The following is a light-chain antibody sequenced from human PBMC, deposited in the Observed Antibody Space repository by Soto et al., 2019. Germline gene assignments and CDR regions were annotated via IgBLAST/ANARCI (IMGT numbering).Light chain of an antibody. V-gene: IGKV1-39*01. CDR3: QQSYSTPRT. CDR2: AAS. CDR1: QSISRH. Sequence: DIQMTQSPSSLSASVGDRVTITCRASQSISRHLNWYQQKPGKAPKLLIYAASSLQSGVPSRFSGSGSGTDFPLTISSLQPEDFATYYCQQSYSTPRTFGQGTKLEIK. J-gene: IGKJ2*01.